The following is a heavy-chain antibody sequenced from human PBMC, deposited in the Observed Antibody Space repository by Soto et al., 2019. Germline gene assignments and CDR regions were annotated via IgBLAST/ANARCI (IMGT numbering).Heavy chain of an antibody. D-gene: IGHD3-10*01. CDR3: ARRERYYGSPGWFDP. CDR1: GASINNFAYY. Sequence: SETLSLTCSVSGASINNFAYYWGWIRQPPGKGLEWIGTVYYNENTYHNPSLRSRVAISVDTAKNQFSLNLRSVTAADTAVYFCARRERYYGSPGWFDPWGQGNLVTVSS. CDR2: VYYNENT. J-gene: IGHJ5*01. V-gene: IGHV4-39*01.